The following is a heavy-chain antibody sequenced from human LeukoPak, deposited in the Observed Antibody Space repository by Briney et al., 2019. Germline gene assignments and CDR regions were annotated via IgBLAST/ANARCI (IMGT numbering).Heavy chain of an antibody. Sequence: GGSLRLSCAASGFTFTSYTMSWVRQAPGKGLEWVSSITNSGVHTYYTDSLKGRFTISRDNANNSLYLQMNSLSAEDTAIYYCARQRQVAHFDYWGQGTPVSVSS. D-gene: IGHD2-15*01. CDR1: GFTFTSYT. CDR3: ARQRQVAHFDY. J-gene: IGHJ4*02. V-gene: IGHV3-21*01. CDR2: ITNSGVHT.